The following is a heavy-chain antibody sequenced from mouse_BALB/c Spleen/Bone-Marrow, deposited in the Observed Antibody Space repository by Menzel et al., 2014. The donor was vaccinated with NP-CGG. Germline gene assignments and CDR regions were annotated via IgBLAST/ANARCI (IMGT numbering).Heavy chain of an antibody. V-gene: IGHV2-9*02. Sequence: VQVVESGPGLVAPSQSLSITCTVSGFSLTNYGVHWVRQPPGKGLEWLGVTWAGGSTNYNSALMSRLSISKDNSKSQVFLKMNSLQTDDTAMYYCARVTSSAVGAMDYWGQGTSVTVSS. CDR2: TWAGGST. D-gene: IGHD3-2*02. J-gene: IGHJ4*01. CDR3: ARVTSSAVGAMDY. CDR1: GFSLTNYG.